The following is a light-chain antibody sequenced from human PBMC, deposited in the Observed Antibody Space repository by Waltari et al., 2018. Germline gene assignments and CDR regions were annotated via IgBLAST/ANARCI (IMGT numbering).Light chain of an antibody. CDR3: QQYSKWPMT. V-gene: IGKV3-15*01. CDR1: QSVSSN. CDR2: GAS. Sequence: EIVMTQSPATLSVSPGERATLSCRASQSVSSNLAWYQQKPGQAPRLLIYGASTRATGIPARFSGSGSGTEFTRTISSLQSEDFAVYYCQQYSKWPMTFGQGTKVEIK. J-gene: IGKJ1*01.